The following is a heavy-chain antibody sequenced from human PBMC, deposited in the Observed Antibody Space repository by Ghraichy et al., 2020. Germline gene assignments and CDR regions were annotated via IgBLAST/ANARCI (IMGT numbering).Heavy chain of an antibody. CDR2: IYYSGST. J-gene: IGHJ4*02. V-gene: IGHV4-59*08. D-gene: IGHD3-16*01. CDR1: GGSISSYY. Sequence: SEILSLTCTVSGGSISSYYWSWIRQPPGKGLEWIGYIYYSGSTNYNPSLKSRVTISVDTSKNQFSLKLSSVTAADTAVYYCARGFGGEIDYWGQGTLVTVSS. CDR3: ARGFGGEIDY.